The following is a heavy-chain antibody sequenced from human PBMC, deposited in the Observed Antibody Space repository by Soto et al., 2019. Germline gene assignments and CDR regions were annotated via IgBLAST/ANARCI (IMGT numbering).Heavy chain of an antibody. J-gene: IGHJ4*02. V-gene: IGHV3-74*01. CDR1: GFAFSTYW. CDR2: INSDGSFT. Sequence: EVQMVESGGGLVQPGGSLRLSCAASGFAFSTYWMLWVRQDPEKGLVWVSRINSDGSFTSYADSVKGRFTISRDNAKNTLYLQMMSLSAEDTAVYYCARGYYDTSGGSYYRPFDFWGQGTLVTVSS. D-gene: IGHD3-22*01. CDR3: ARGYYDTSGGSYYRPFDF.